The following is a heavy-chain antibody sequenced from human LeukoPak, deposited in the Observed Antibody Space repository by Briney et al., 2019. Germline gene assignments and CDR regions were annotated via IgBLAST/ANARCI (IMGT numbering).Heavy chain of an antibody. CDR2: ISWNSGSI. V-gene: IGHV3-9*01. Sequence: GGSLRLSCAASGFTFDDYAMHWVRQAPGKGLEWVSGISWNSGSIGYADSVKGRFTISRDNAKNSLYLQMNSLRAEDTALYYCAEAGSSGWYPYWGQGTLVTVSS. CDR3: AEAGSSGWYPY. CDR1: GFTFDDYA. D-gene: IGHD6-19*01. J-gene: IGHJ4*02.